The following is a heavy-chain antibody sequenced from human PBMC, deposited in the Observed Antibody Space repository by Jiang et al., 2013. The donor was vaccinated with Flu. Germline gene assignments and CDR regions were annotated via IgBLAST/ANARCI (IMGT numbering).Heavy chain of an antibody. CDR2: VYTSGST. Sequence: LLKPSETLSLTCTVSGGSMSSYYWSWIRQSAGKGLEWIGRVYTSGSTNYNPSLKSRVTMSVDTSKNQFSLKLSSVTAADTAVYYCARVVLNTGGFYYGMDVWGQGTTVTVSS. J-gene: IGHJ6*02. CDR3: ARVVLNTGGFYYGMDV. CDR1: GGSMSSYY. V-gene: IGHV4-4*07. D-gene: IGHD4/OR15-4a*01.